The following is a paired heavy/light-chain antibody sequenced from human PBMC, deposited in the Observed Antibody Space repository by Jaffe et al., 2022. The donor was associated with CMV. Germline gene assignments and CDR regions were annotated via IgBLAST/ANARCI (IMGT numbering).Heavy chain of an antibody. Sequence: EVQLVESGGGLVQPGGSLRLSCAASGFTFSSYEMNWVRQAPGKGLEWVSYISSSGSTIYYADSVKGRFTISRDNAKNSLYLQMNSLRAEDTAVYYCARGGCSGGSCYGLVPKAFDIWGQGTMVTVSS. V-gene: IGHV3-48*03. CDR2: ISSSGSTI. J-gene: IGHJ3*02. CDR3: ARGGCSGGSCYGLVPKAFDI. D-gene: IGHD2-15*01. CDR1: GFTFSSYE.
Light chain of an antibody. Sequence: DIQMTQSPSSLSASVGDRVTITCQASQDISNYLNWYQQKPGKAPKLLIYDASNLETGVPSRFSGSGSGTDFTFTISSLQPEDIATYYCQQYDNLSYTFGQGTKLEIK. V-gene: IGKV1-33*01. CDR2: DAS. CDR1: QDISNY. J-gene: IGKJ2*01. CDR3: QQYDNLSYT.